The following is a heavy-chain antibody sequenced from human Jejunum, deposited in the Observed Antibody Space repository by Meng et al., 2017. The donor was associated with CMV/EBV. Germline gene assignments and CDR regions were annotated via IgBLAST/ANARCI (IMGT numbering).Heavy chain of an antibody. Sequence: EVQLVESGGGAVKPGGSLRLSCTASGFTFSTAWLTWVRLAPGKGPEWVARIKSKIDGETSDYAAPVKGRFTISRDDSKNTTYLQMNNLKIEDTAVYYCTPQNAYWGPGTLVTVAS. V-gene: IGHV3-15*01. CDR1: GFTFSTAW. CDR2: IKSKIDGETS. D-gene: IGHD2/OR15-2a*01. J-gene: IGHJ4*02. CDR3: TPQNAY.